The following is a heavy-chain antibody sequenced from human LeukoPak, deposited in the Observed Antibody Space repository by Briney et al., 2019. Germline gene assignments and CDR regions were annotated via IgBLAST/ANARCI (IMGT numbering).Heavy chain of an antibody. CDR1: GFSLSTSGMC. J-gene: IGHJ4*02. Sequence: GPALVKPTQTLTLTCTFSGFSLSTSGMCVSWIRQPPGKALEWLALIDWDDDKYYSASLRTRLTISKDTSKNQVVLTRTNMDPVDTAAYYCARIPRYYYVSGSYFAYSGQGSLAT. CDR2: IDWDDDK. V-gene: IGHV2-70*01. CDR3: ARIPRYYYVSGSYFAY. D-gene: IGHD3-10*01.